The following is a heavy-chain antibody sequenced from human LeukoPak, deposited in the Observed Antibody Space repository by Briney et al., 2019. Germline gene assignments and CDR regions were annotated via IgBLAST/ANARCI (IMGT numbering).Heavy chain of an antibody. J-gene: IGHJ6*04. Sequence: SETLSLTCAVSGYSISSGYYWGWIRQPPGQGLEWIGSIYHSGSTYYNPSLKSRVTISVDTSKNQFSLKLSSVTAADTAVYYCARDPVLRPYIAAAGIGTYYYYYGMDVWGKGTTVTVSS. D-gene: IGHD6-13*01. CDR1: GYSISSGYY. V-gene: IGHV4-38-2*02. CDR3: ARDPVLRPYIAAAGIGTYYYYYGMDV. CDR2: IYHSGST.